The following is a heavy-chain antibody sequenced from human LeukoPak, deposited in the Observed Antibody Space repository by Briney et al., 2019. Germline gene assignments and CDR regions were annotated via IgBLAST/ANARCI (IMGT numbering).Heavy chain of an antibody. J-gene: IGHJ3*02. V-gene: IGHV1-24*01. CDR3: ARGVVLRYFDWLLTSLGDAFDI. CDR2: FDPEDGET. D-gene: IGHD3-9*01. Sequence: ASVKVSCKVFGYTLTELSMHWVRQAPGKGLEWMGRFDPEDGETIYAQKFQGRVTMTADTSTDTVYMELSSLRSEDTAVYYCARGVVLRYFDWLLTSLGDAFDIWGQGTMVTVSS. CDR1: GYTLTELS.